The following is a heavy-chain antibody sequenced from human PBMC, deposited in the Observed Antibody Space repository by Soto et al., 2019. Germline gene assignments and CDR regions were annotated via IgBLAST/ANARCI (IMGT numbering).Heavy chain of an antibody. CDR1: GGTFSSYA. Sequence: SVKVSCKTSGGTFSSYAINWVRQAPGQGXEWMGGIVPLFRTTNYAQKFQGRVTITADTSTYTVYMELSELRSGDTAVYYCARGGYSSTWSNLLDRSGLDVWGQGTTVTVSS. V-gene: IGHV1-69*06. CDR2: IVPLFRTT. J-gene: IGHJ6*02. D-gene: IGHD6-13*01. CDR3: ARGGYSSTWSNLLDRSGLDV.